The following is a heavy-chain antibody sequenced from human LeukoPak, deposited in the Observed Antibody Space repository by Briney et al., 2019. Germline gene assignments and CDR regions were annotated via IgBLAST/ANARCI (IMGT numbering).Heavy chain of an antibody. Sequence: ASVKVSCKASGYTFTSYAMNWVRQAPGQGLEWMGWINTNTGNPTYAQGFTGRFVFSLDTSVSTAYLQISSLKAEDTAVYYCARDLGYCSSTSCYGVDFGYWGQGTLVTVSS. V-gene: IGHV7-4-1*02. D-gene: IGHD2-2*01. CDR3: ARDLGYCSSTSCYGVDFGY. CDR2: INTNTGNP. J-gene: IGHJ4*02. CDR1: GYTFTSYA.